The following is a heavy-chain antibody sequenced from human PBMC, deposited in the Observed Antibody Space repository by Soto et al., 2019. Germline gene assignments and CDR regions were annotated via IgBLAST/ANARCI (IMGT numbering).Heavy chain of an antibody. D-gene: IGHD1-26*01. V-gene: IGHV4-34*01. Sequence: SETLSLTCAVYGGSFSGYYWSWIRQPPGKGLEWIGEINHSGSTNYNPSLKSRVTISVDTSKNQFSLKLSSVTAADTAVYYCARAGPVSYYTTAYYYCGMDVWGQGTTVTVSS. CDR3: ARAGPVSYYTTAYYYCGMDV. CDR1: GGSFSGYY. CDR2: INHSGST. J-gene: IGHJ6*02.